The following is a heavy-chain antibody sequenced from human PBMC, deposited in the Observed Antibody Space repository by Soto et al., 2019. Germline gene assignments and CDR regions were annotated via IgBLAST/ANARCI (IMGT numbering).Heavy chain of an antibody. D-gene: IGHD5-12*01. CDR2: IRSKPYGGTT. V-gene: IGHV3-49*03. J-gene: IGHJ4*02. Sequence: EVQLVESGGGLVQPGRSLRLSCTASGFTFGDFAMNWFRQAPGKGLEWVGFIRSKPYGGTTEYAASVQGRFTISRDDSKSIAYLQMNSLKTEDTAVYYCTRDGIVATIPFDYWGQGTPVTVSS. CDR1: GFTFGDFA. CDR3: TRDGIVATIPFDY.